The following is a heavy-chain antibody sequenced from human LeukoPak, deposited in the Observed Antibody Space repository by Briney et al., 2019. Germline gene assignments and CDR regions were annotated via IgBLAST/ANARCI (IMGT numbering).Heavy chain of an antibody. CDR1: GYTFTSYG. J-gene: IGHJ6*03. D-gene: IGHD2-2*01. V-gene: IGHV1-18*01. CDR3: ARVGYCSSTSCRRAYYYYYYMDV. CDR2: ISAYNGNT. Sequence: GASVKVSCKASGYTFTSYGISWVRQAPGQGLEWMGWISAYNGNTNYAQKLQGRFTMTTDTSTSTAYMELMSMRSDDTAVYYCARVGYCSSTSCRRAYYYYYYMDVWGKGTTVTVSS.